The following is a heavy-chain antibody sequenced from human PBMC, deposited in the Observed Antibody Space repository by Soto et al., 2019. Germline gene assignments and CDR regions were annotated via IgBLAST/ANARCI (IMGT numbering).Heavy chain of an antibody. Sequence: QVQLQQWGAGLLKPSETLSLTCAVYGGSFSTFYWSWIRQPPGKGLEWVGEVNHSGSTNYNISLKIRVIISVDTSKNQVSLKLSSVTAADTALYYCARSSFYNHDALDMWGQGTMVTVSS. J-gene: IGHJ3*02. D-gene: IGHD3-10*01. V-gene: IGHV4-34*01. CDR1: GGSFSTFY. CDR2: VNHSGST. CDR3: ARSSFYNHDALDM.